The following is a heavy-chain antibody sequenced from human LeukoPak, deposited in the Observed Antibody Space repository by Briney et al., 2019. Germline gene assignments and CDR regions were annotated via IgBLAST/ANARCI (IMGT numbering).Heavy chain of an antibody. CDR1: GGSFSGYY. CDR2: INHGGST. D-gene: IGHD4-23*01. Sequence: SETLSLTCAVYGGSFSGYYWTWIRQPPGKGLEWIGEINHGGSTNYNPSLKSRVAISVDTSKNQFSLKLSSVTAADTAVYYCARYLDYGGNSRVFQHWGQGTLVTVSS. V-gene: IGHV4-34*01. CDR3: ARYLDYGGNSRVFQH. J-gene: IGHJ1*01.